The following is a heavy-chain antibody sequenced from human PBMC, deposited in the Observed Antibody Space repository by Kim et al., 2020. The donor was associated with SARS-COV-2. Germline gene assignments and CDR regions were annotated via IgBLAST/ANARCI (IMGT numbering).Heavy chain of an antibody. Sequence: SETLSLTCTVSGGSISSGGYYWSWIRQHPGKGLEWIGYIYYSGSTYYNPSLKSRVTISVDTSKNQFSLKLSSVTAADTAVYYCAGLGVTNNWFDPWGQGTLVTVSS. D-gene: IGHD2-21*02. J-gene: IGHJ5*02. V-gene: IGHV4-31*03. CDR3: AGLGVTNNWFDP. CDR1: GGSISSGGYY. CDR2: IYYSGST.